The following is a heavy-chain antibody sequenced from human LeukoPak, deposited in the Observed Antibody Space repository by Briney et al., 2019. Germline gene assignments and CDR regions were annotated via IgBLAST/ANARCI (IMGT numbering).Heavy chain of an antibody. D-gene: IGHD4-17*01. V-gene: IGHV4-30-4*08. CDR2: ISYSGTP. J-gene: IGHJ4*02. Sequence: PSETLSLTCNVSGGSINTANYYWTWIRQPPGKGLEWIGYISYSGTPYYNPSLNSRLTISLDTSKNQFSLRLNSVTAADTAMYYSARDRYGDFEDYWGQGTLVTVSS. CDR3: ARDRYGDFEDY. CDR1: GGSINTANYY.